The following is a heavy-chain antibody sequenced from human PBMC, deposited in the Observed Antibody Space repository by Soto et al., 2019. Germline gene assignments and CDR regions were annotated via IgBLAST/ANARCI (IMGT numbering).Heavy chain of an antibody. J-gene: IGHJ6*02. V-gene: IGHV3-30-3*01. D-gene: IGHD2-2*01. CDR1: GFTFSGYA. CDR3: ARDRGCSSTSCYGYYYYGMDV. Sequence: GGSLRLSCAASGFTFSGYAMHWVRQAPGKGLEWVAVISYDGSNKYYADSVKGRFTISRDNSKSTLYLQMNSLRAEDTAVYYCARDRGCSSTSCYGYYYYGMDVWGQGTTVTVSS. CDR2: ISYDGSNK.